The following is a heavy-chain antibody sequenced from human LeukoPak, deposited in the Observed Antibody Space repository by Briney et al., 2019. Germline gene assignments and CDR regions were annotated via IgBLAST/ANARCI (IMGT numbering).Heavy chain of an antibody. CDR2: ISYDGSNK. V-gene: IGHV3-30*03. J-gene: IGHJ6*04. CDR3: ARENDYVWGSYRAYYYGMDV. Sequence: GGSLRLSCAASGFTFSSYGMHWVRQAPGKGLEWVAVISYDGSNKYYADSVKGRFTISRDNSKNTLYLQMNSLRAEDTAVYYCARENDYVWGSYRAYYYGMDVWGKGTTVTGSS. CDR1: GFTFSSYG. D-gene: IGHD3-16*02.